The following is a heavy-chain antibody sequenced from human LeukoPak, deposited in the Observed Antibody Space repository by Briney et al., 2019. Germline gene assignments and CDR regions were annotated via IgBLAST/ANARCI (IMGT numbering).Heavy chain of an antibody. D-gene: IGHD7-27*01. J-gene: IGHJ4*02. CDR2: IYYSGST. Sequence: SETLSLTCTVSGGSISGNYWSWIRQPPGKGLEWIGSIYYSGSTYYNPSLKSRVTISVDTSKNQFSLKLSSVTAADTAVYYCARLGYHVGTDYWGQGTLVTVSS. CDR3: ARLGYHVGTDY. CDR1: GGSISGNY. V-gene: IGHV4-59*05.